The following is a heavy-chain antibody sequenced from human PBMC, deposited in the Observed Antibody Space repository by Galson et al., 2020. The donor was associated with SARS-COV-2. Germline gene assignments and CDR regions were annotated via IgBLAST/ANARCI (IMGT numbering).Heavy chain of an antibody. Sequence: GGSLRLSCAASGFTFRSYAMHWVRKAPGKGLEWVAVISYDGSNKYYADSVKGRFTISRDNSKNTLYLQMNSLRAEDTAVYYCASSLILSFDYWGQGTLVTVYS. CDR3: ASSLILSFDY. V-gene: IGHV3-30*04. CDR1: GFTFRSYA. CDR2: ISYDGSNK. D-gene: IGHD2-8*01. J-gene: IGHJ4*02.